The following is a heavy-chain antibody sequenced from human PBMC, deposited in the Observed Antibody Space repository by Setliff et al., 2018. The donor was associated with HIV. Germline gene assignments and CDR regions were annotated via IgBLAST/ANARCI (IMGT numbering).Heavy chain of an antibody. Sequence: SETLSLTCTVSGDSISASGPGYYWGWVRQPPGGGLEWIGSVYYSGSTYYNPSLKSRVTISVDTSKNQLSLRLTSMTAADTAVYYCARTQPDTIFGVVIFDYWGQGKMVTAPQ. V-gene: IGHV4-39*01. D-gene: IGHD3-3*01. CDR3: ARTQPDTIFGVVIFDY. CDR1: GDSISASGPGYY. CDR2: VYYSGST. J-gene: IGHJ4*02.